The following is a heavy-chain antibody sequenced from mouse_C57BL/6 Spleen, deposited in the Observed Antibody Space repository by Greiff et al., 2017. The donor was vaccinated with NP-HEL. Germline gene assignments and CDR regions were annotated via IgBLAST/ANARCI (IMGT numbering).Heavy chain of an antibody. J-gene: IGHJ2*01. V-gene: IGHV1-26*01. CDR1: GYTFTDYY. Sequence: EVKLVESGPELVKPGASVKISCKASGYTFTDYYMNWVKQSHGKSLEWIGDINPNNGGTSYNQKFKGKATLTVDKSSSTAYMELRSLTSEDSAVYYCARDSSGYVRYFDYWGQGTTLTVSS. CDR2: INPNNGGT. CDR3: ARDSSGYVRYFDY. D-gene: IGHD3-2*02.